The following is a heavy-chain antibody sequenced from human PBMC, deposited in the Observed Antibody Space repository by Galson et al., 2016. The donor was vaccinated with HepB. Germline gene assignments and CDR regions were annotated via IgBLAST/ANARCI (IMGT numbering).Heavy chain of an antibody. J-gene: IGHJ4*02. Sequence: SETLSLTCTVSGGSISSIYHYWGWIRQPPGKGLEWVASVYYTGSTYYNPSVKSPFVVSIDTSKSQFSLRLSSVTAADSAVYYCATHDTMTTMMHWGQGTRVTVSS. V-gene: IGHV4-39*01. CDR1: GGSISSIYHY. CDR2: VYYTGST. D-gene: IGHD4-17*01. CDR3: ATHDTMTTMMH.